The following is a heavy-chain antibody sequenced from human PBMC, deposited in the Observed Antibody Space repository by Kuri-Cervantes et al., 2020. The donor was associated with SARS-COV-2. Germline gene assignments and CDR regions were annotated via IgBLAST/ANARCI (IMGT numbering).Heavy chain of an antibody. J-gene: IGHJ4*02. D-gene: IGHD3-16*02. Sequence: GGSLRLSCAASGFTVYSNYMNWVRQAPGKGLEWVSVIYSGGTTAYADSVKGRFTISRDNSKNTLYLQMNSLRAEDTAVYYCAKGAWYDYVWGSYPPPRFDYWGQGTLVTVSS. CDR1: GFTVYSNY. CDR3: AKGAWYDYVWGSYPPPRFDY. V-gene: IGHV3-53*01. CDR2: IYSGGTT.